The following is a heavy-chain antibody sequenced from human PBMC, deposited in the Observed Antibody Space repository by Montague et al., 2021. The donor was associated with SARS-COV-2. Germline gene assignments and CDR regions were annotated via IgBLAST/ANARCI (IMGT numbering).Heavy chain of an antibody. V-gene: IGHV4-39*01. D-gene: IGHD3-10*01. CDR3: ASSYYYGSGTYVYNYYMDV. Sequence: ETLSLICTVSGGSVSSSPYYWGWIRQPPGRGLEWVGSISYSGRTYFSPSLKSRLTVSVDSSENQFSLRLSSVTAADTAVYYCASSYYYGSGTYVYNYYMDVWGKGTTVTVSS. CDR2: ISYSGRT. J-gene: IGHJ6*03. CDR1: GGSVSSSPYY.